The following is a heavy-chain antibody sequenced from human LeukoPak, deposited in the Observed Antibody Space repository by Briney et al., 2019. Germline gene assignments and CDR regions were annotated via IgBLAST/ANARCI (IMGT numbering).Heavy chain of an antibody. V-gene: IGHV3-30-3*01. CDR1: GFTFSSYA. J-gene: IGHJ4*02. D-gene: IGHD1-7*01. CDR3: VREVNNWNYALLDY. Sequence: GRSLRLSCAASGFTFSSYAMHWVRQAPGKGLEWVAVISYDGSNKYYADSVKGRFTISRDNSKNTLYLQMNSLRAEDTAVYYCVREVNNWNYALLDYWGQGTLVTVSS. CDR2: ISYDGSNK.